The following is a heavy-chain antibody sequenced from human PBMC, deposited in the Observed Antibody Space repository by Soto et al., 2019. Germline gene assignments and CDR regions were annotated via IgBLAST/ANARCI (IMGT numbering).Heavy chain of an antibody. Sequence: QVRLVESGGGVVQPGRSLRLSCVASGFTFSDYGMHWVRHSPGKGLEWVAVISYHGNEYYSDSVKGRFTISRDNSEKTLYLQMNGLKAKDTAFYYCAKQAVVVPAPPHDYMDVWGQGTAVTVPS. V-gene: IGHV3-30*18. CDR2: ISYHGNE. CDR3: AKQAVVVPAPPHDYMDV. CDR1: GFTFSDYG. D-gene: IGHD2-2*01. J-gene: IGHJ6*02.